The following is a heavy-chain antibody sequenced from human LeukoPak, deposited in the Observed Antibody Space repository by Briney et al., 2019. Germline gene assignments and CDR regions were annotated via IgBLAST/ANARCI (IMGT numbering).Heavy chain of an antibody. CDR2: IYYSGTT. D-gene: IGHD2-15*01. Sequence: SETLSLTCTVSGGSIGTYSWNWIRQPPGKGLEWIGYIYYSGTTNYNPSLKSRVTISVDTSKNQFSLKLSSVTAADTAIYYCARVGYCSGGSCYSHNTPFDYWGQGTLVTVSS. CDR1: GGSIGTYS. CDR3: ARVGYCSGGSCYSHNTPFDY. V-gene: IGHV4-59*01. J-gene: IGHJ4*02.